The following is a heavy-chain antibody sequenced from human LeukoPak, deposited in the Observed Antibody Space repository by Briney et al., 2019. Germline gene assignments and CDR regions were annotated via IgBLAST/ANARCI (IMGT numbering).Heavy chain of an antibody. CDR1: GYTFTSYH. Sequence: ASVKVSCKASGYTFTSYHMHWVRQAPGQGLEWMGIINPSGGRTSNAQKFQGRVTMTRDTSTSTVYMELSSLRSEDTAVYYCARDSGSYTLGGYWAQGTLVTVSS. V-gene: IGHV1-46*01. CDR2: INPSGGRT. CDR3: ARDSGSYTLGGY. J-gene: IGHJ4*02. D-gene: IGHD1-26*01.